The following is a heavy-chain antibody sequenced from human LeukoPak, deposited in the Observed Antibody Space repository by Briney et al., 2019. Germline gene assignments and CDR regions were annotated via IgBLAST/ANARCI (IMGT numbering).Heavy chain of an antibody. J-gene: IGHJ4*02. D-gene: IGHD2/OR15-2a*01. Sequence: GGSLRLSCAASGFTFSNSAMNWVRQAPGKGLEWVSSMDYDSSHIYYAASVRGRFTISRDNAKNSLYLQMNSLRVEDTAVYYCASDTFRCLRVGNYDYWGQGTLFSVSS. CDR2: MDYDSSHI. CDR1: GFTFSNSA. V-gene: IGHV3-21*01. CDR3: ASDTFRCLRVGNYDY.